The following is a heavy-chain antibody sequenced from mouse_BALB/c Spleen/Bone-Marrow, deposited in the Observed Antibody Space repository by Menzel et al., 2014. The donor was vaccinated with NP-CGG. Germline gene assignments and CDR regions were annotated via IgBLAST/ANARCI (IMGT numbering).Heavy chain of an antibody. CDR1: GYSFTGYY. Sequence: LVKAGASVKISCKASGYSFTGYYMHWVKQSHGKSLEWIGYISCYNGATSYNQKFKGKATFTVDTSSSTAYMQFNSLTSEDFAVYYCARGDYGDWYFDVWGAGTTVTVSS. J-gene: IGHJ1*01. CDR3: ARGDYGDWYFDV. D-gene: IGHD2-4*01. V-gene: IGHV1S34*01. CDR2: ISCYNGAT.